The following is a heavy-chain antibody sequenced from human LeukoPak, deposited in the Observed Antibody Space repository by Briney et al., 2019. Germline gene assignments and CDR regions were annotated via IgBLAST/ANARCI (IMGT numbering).Heavy chain of an antibody. V-gene: IGHV1-24*01. CDR2: FDPEDGET. CDR1: GYTLTELS. J-gene: IGHJ5*02. D-gene: IGHD2-15*01. Sequence: ASVKVSCKVSGYTLTELSMHWVRQAPGKELEWMGGFDPEDGETIYAQKFQGRVTMTEDTSTDTAYMELSSLRSEDTAVYYCAIVTSILSDDFDPWGQGTLVTVSS. CDR3: AIVTSILSDDFDP.